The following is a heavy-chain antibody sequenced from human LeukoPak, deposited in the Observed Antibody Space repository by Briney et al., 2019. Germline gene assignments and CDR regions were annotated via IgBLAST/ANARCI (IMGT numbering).Heavy chain of an antibody. J-gene: IGHJ4*02. CDR2: IKQDGSEK. D-gene: IGHD2-21*02. CDR1: GFSFSNFW. Sequence: GGSLRLTCAAPGFSFSNFWMSWVRQAPGKGLEWVANIKQDGSEKYYVDSVKGRFTISRDNAKNSLYLQMNSLRAEDTAVYYCARAVTVDYWGQGTLVTVSS. CDR3: ARAVTVDY. V-gene: IGHV3-7*01.